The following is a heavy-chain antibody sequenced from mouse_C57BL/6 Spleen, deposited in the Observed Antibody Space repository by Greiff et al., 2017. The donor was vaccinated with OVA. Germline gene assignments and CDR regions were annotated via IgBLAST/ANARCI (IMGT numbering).Heavy chain of an antibody. CDR1: GYTFPSYG. D-gene: IGHD1-1*01. J-gene: IGHJ2*01. CDR2: IYPRSGNT. V-gene: IGHV1-81*01. CDR3: ARVYYYGSSDEDRYYFDY. Sequence: VKLQESGAELARPGASVKLSCKASGYTFPSYGISWVKQRTGQGLEWIGEIYPRSGNTYYNEKFKGKATLTADKSSSTAYMELRSLTSEDSAVYFCARVYYYGSSDEDRYYFDYWGQGTTLTVSS.